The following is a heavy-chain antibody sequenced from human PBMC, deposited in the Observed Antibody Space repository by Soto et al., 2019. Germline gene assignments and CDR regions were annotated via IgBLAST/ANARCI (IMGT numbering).Heavy chain of an antibody. J-gene: IGHJ4*02. D-gene: IGHD2-15*01. V-gene: IGHV3-21*01. CDR2: ISDRSTYI. CDR1: GFTFGGHS. Sequence: GGSLRLSCAASGFTFGGHSMNWVRQAPGKGLEWVSSISDRSTYIFYADSVKGRFTISRDNAKNSLFLQMNSLRVEDTAVYYCARDDYCSGGSCLKLFDYWGQGTLVTVSS. CDR3: ARDDYCSGGSCLKLFDY.